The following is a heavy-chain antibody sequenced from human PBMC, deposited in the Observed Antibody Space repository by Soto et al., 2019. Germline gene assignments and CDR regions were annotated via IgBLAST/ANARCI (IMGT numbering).Heavy chain of an antibody. CDR2: IYYSGST. J-gene: IGHJ4*02. Sequence: SETLSLTCTVSGGSISSGGYYWSWIRQHPGKGLEWIGYIYYSGSTYYNPSLKSRVTISVDTSKNQFSLKLSSVTAADTAVYYCARDIAAADGSYYFDYWGQGTLVTVSS. CDR3: ARDIAAADGSYYFDY. D-gene: IGHD6-13*01. CDR1: GGSISSGGYY. V-gene: IGHV4-31*03.